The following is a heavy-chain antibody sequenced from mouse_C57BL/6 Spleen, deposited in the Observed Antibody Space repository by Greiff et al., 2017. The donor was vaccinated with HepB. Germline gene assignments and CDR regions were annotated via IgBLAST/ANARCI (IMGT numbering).Heavy chain of an antibody. CDR2: IDPENGDT. CDR3: TLYYGNYAWFAY. V-gene: IGHV14-4*01. D-gene: IGHD2-1*01. J-gene: IGHJ3*01. Sequence: EVKLVESGAELVRPGASVKLSCTASGFNIKDDYMHWVKQRPEQGLEWIGWIDPENGDTEYASKFQGKATITADTSSNTAYLQLSSLTSEDTAVYYCTLYYGNYAWFAYWGQGTLVTVSA. CDR1: GFNIKDDY.